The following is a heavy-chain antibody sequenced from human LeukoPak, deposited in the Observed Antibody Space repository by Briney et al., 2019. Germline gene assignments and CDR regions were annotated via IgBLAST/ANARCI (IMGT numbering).Heavy chain of an antibody. CDR2: IYSGGST. J-gene: IGHJ3*02. CDR3: ARDLSGGYSGYGDAFDI. CDR1: GFTVSSNY. V-gene: IGHV3-53*01. D-gene: IGHD5-12*01. Sequence: GGSLRLSCAASGFTVSSNYMSWVRQAPGKGLEWVSIIYSGGSTYYADSVKGRFTISRDNSKNTLYLQMNSLGAEDTAVYYCARDLSGGYSGYGDAFDIWGQGTMVTVSS.